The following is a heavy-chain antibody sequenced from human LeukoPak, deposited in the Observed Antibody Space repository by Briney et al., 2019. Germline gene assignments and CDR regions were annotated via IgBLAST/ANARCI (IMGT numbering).Heavy chain of an antibody. CDR1: GGSISSYY. CDR3: AREGDFWRRNYYFDY. D-gene: IGHD3-3*01. Sequence: SGTLSLTCTVSGGSISSYYWSWIRQPPGKGLEWIGYIYYSGSTNYNPSLKSPVTISVDTSKNQFSLKLSSVTAADTAVYYCAREGDFWRRNYYFDYWGQGTLVTVSS. V-gene: IGHV4-59*01. J-gene: IGHJ4*02. CDR2: IYYSGST.